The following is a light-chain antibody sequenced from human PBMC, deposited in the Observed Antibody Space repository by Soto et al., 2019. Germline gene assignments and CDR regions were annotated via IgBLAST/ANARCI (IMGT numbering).Light chain of an antibody. CDR3: CSYAGRFIWL. V-gene: IGLV2-11*01. Sequence: QSVLTQPRSVSASPGQSVTIPFSGSSSDVGGYNLVSWYQQKPGEVPKVIIYDVFKRPSGVPDRFFGSKSGNTATLTISGLQGDDEADFRCCSYAGRFIWLFGGGTKVTVL. CDR2: DVF. J-gene: IGLJ3*02. CDR1: SSDVGGYNL.